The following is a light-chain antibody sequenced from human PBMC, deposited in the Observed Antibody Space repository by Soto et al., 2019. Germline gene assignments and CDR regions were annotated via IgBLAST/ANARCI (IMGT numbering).Light chain of an antibody. CDR3: HQYGSSGT. Sequence: ELVMTQSPATLSVSPGERATLSCRASQSVSSNLAWYQQKPGQAPRLLIYGASNRATGIPDRFSGSGSGTDFTLTISILEPEDFAVYYCHQYGSSGTFGEGTKVDI. CDR2: GAS. J-gene: IGKJ4*01. V-gene: IGKV3-20*01. CDR1: QSVSSN.